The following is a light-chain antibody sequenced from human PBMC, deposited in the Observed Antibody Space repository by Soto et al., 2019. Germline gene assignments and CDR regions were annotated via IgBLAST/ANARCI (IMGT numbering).Light chain of an antibody. CDR1: QGISSY. V-gene: IGKV1-8*01. CDR2: AAS. Sequence: AIRMTQSPSSFSASTGDRVTITCRASQGISSYLAWYQQKPGKAPKLLIYAASTLQSGVPSRFSGSGSGTAFTLTVSCLQSEHFATYYCQHYYSYPYTFGPGPKVDIK. CDR3: QHYYSYPYT. J-gene: IGKJ3*01.